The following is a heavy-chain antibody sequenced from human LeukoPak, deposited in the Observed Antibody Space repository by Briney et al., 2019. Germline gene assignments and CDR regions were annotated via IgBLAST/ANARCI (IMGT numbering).Heavy chain of an antibody. J-gene: IGHJ4*02. D-gene: IGHD2/OR15-2a*01. Sequence: GASVKVSCKASGYTFTGYYMHWVRQAPGQGLEWMGWINPNSGGTNYAQKFQGRVTMTRDTSISTACMELSRLRSHDTAVYYCARSPREEFKGFDYWGQGTLVTVSS. V-gene: IGHV1-2*02. CDR3: ARSPREEFKGFDY. CDR2: INPNSGGT. CDR1: GYTFTGYY.